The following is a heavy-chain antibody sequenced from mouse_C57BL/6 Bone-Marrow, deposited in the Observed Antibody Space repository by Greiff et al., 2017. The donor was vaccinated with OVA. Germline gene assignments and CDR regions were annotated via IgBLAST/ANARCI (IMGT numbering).Heavy chain of an antibody. V-gene: IGHV1-64*01. CDR2: IHPNSGST. CDR1: GYTFTSYW. Sequence: QVQLQQPGAELVKPGASVKLSCKASGYTFTSYWMHWVKQRPGQGLEWIGMIHPNSGSTNYNEKFKSKATLTVDKSSSTAYMQLSSLTSEDSAVYYCAGILYYYGSSYEDYWGQGTTLTVSS. J-gene: IGHJ2*01. D-gene: IGHD1-1*01. CDR3: AGILYYYGSSYEDY.